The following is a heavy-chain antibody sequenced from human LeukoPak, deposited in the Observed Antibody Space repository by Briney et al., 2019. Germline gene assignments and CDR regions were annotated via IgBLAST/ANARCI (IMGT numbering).Heavy chain of an antibody. J-gene: IGHJ6*02. V-gene: IGHV3-74*01. CDR3: ARGNYYGMDV. CDR2: INNDGSST. Sequence: GSLELSCAAPGFPLSSHWMHLVRPAPGKGLVWVSSINNDGSSTTYADSVKGRFTISRDNAKNTMYVQMNSLRAEDTAVYYCARGNYYGMDVWGQGTTVTVSS. CDR1: GFPLSSHW.